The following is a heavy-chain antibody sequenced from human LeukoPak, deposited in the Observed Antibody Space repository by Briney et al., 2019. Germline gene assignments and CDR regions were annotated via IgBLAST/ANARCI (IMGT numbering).Heavy chain of an antibody. D-gene: IGHD3-10*02. CDR3: AKDVVLGPAG. V-gene: IGHV3-23*01. Sequence: GGSLRLSCAASGFTFTGYVMSWVRQAPGKGLEWVSTISRTGDLTYYEDSVKGRFTISRDNSKNTMYLQMNSLRAEDTAVYYCAKDVVLGPAGWGQGTLVTVSS. CDR2: ISRTGDLT. CDR1: GFTFTGYV. J-gene: IGHJ4*02.